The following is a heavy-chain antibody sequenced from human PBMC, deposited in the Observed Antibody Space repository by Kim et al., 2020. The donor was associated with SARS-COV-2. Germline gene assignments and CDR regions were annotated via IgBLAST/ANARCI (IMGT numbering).Heavy chain of an antibody. CDR1: GGSFSGYY. J-gene: IGHJ4*02. D-gene: IGHD3-22*01. Sequence: SQTLSLTCAVYGGSFSGYYWSWIRQPPGKGLEWIGEINHSGSTNYNPSLKSRVTISVDTSKNQFSLKLSSVTAADTAVYYCAMIRGYYYDSSGYEIYWGQGTLVTVSS. CDR3: AMIRGYYYDSSGYEIY. V-gene: IGHV4-34*01. CDR2: INHSGST.